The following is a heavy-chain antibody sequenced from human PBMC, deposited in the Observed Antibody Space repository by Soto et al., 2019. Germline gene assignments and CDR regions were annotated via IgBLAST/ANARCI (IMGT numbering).Heavy chain of an antibody. CDR1: GFTFSSYG. Sequence: GGSLRLSCAVSGFTFSSYGMHWVRQAPGKGLEWVAVISYDGSNKYYADSVKGRFTISRDNSKNTLYLQMNSLRAEDTAVYYCAKDRREFEYYDSSGYYSPLDCWGQGTRVTVSS. V-gene: IGHV3-30*18. CDR2: ISYDGSNK. CDR3: AKDRREFEYYDSSGYYSPLDC. D-gene: IGHD3-22*01. J-gene: IGHJ4*02.